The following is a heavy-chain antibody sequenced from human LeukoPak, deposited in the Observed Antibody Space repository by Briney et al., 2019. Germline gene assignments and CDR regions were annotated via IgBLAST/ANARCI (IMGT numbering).Heavy chain of an antibody. CDR1: GDSISRSSYY. J-gene: IGHJ4*02. V-gene: IGHV4-39*01. Sequence: NPSETLSLTCTVSGDSISRSSYYWGWIRQPPGKGLEWIATIYYSGSTYYNPSLKSRVTISADTSKNQFSLKLSSVTAADTAVYYCARLTSGHFDYWGQGTLVTVSS. CDR2: IYYSGST. CDR3: ARLTSGHFDY. D-gene: IGHD3-10*01.